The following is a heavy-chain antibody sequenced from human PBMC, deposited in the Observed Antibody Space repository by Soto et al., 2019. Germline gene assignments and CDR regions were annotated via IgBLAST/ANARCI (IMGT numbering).Heavy chain of an antibody. J-gene: IGHJ4*02. CDR1: AFTFNNYA. CDR2: IGGSGRTT. Sequence: GGSLRLSCAASAFTFNNYAMSWVRQAPGKGLEWVSGIGGSGRTTYYADSVKGRFTISRDNSNNTLFLQMNSLRAEDTAVYYCAKSRYSDSSGDFYDYWGQGTMVTVSS. V-gene: IGHV3-23*01. CDR3: AKSRYSDSSGDFYDY. D-gene: IGHD3-22*01.